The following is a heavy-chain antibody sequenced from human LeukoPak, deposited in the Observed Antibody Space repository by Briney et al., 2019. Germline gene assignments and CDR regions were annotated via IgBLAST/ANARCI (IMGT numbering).Heavy chain of an antibody. V-gene: IGHV3-48*03. J-gene: IGHJ4*02. CDR1: GFTFSSYE. CDR3: ARSYCSGGSCYLGY. CDR2: ISSSGSTV. D-gene: IGHD2-15*01. Sequence: GGSLRLSCAASGFTFSSYEMNWVRQAPGKGLEWVSYISSSGSTVYYADSVKGRFTISRDNAKNSLYLQMNSLGAEDTAVYYCARSYCSGGSCYLGYWGQGTLVTVSS.